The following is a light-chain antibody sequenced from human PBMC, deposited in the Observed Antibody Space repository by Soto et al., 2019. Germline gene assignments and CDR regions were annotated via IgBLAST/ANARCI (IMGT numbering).Light chain of an antibody. V-gene: IGKV1-33*01. CDR3: QQYDNLPPL. CDR1: QDISNY. Sequence: DIQMTQSPSSLSASVGDRVTITCQSSQDISNYLNWYQQKPGKAPKLLIYDASNLETGVPSRFSGGGSWTYFTFTISSLQPEDLATYYCQQYDNLPPLFGQGTKLEIK. CDR2: DAS. J-gene: IGKJ2*01.